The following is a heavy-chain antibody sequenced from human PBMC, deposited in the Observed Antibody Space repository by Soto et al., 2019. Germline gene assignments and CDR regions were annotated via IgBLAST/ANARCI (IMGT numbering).Heavy chain of an antibody. CDR1: GFTFSNVW. J-gene: IGHJ4*02. Sequence: EVQLVESGGGLVKPGGSLRLSCAASGFTFSNVWMNWVRQAPGKGLEWVGRIKSKTAGGTTDYAAPVKGRFTISRDDSKHTLYLQMHSLKTEDTAVYYCTPLALKYSSGWYEFADWGQGTLVTVSS. V-gene: IGHV3-15*07. CDR3: TPLALKYSSGWYEFAD. CDR2: IKSKTAGGTT. D-gene: IGHD6-19*01.